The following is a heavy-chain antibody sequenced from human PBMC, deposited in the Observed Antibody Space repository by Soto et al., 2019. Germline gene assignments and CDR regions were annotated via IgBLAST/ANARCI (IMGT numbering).Heavy chain of an antibody. D-gene: IGHD6-19*01. Sequence: QVQLVQSGAEVKKPGASVKVSCKASGYTFTSYGISWVRQAPGQGLEWMGWISAYNGNTNYAQKLQGRVTMTTDTPTSTAYMELRSLRSDDTVVYYCARDVRQWLGGNWFDPWGQGTLVTVSS. CDR2: ISAYNGNT. CDR1: GYTFTSYG. J-gene: IGHJ5*02. V-gene: IGHV1-18*01. CDR3: ARDVRQWLGGNWFDP.